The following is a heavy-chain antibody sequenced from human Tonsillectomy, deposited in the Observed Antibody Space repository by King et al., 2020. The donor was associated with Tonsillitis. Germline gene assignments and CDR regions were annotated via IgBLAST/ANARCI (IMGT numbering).Heavy chain of an antibody. V-gene: IGHV1-2*02. D-gene: IGHD1-26*01. CDR3: ASEVSGSISEVDY. CDR2: INPNSGGT. CDR1: GYTFTGYY. J-gene: IGHJ4*02. Sequence: QLVQSGAEVKKPGASVKVSCKASGYTFTGYYMHWVRQAPGQGLEWMGWINPNSGGTNYAQTFQGRVTMTRDTSISTAYMELSRLRSDDTAVYYCASEVSGSISEVDYWGQGTLVTVSS.